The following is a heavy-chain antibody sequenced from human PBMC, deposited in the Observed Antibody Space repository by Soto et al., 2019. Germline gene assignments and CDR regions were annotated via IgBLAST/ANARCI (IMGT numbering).Heavy chain of an antibody. V-gene: IGHV3-30-3*01. D-gene: IGHD3-16*01. Sequence: QVQLVESGGGVVQPGRSLRLSCAASGFTFSSYAMHWVRQAPGKGLEWVAVISYDGSNKYYADSVKGRFTISRDNSKNTLYLQMNSLRAEDTAVYYCARAGGGEDYCYGMDVWGQGTTVTVYS. CDR2: ISYDGSNK. CDR1: GFTFSSYA. J-gene: IGHJ6*02. CDR3: ARAGGGEDYCYGMDV.